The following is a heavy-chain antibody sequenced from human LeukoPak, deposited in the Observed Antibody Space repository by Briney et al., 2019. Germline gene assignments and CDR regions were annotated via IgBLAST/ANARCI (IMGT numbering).Heavy chain of an antibody. CDR3: ARALLPYYDILTGYYKHPIDAFDI. Sequence: SETLSLTCTVSGGSISSYYWSWIRQPAGKGLEWIGRFYTSETTNYNPPLKSRVTMSVDTSKNQFSLKLRSVTAADTAVYYCARALLPYYDILTGYYKHPIDAFDIWGQGTMVTVSS. J-gene: IGHJ3*02. V-gene: IGHV4-4*07. D-gene: IGHD3-9*01. CDR2: FYTSETT. CDR1: GGSISSYY.